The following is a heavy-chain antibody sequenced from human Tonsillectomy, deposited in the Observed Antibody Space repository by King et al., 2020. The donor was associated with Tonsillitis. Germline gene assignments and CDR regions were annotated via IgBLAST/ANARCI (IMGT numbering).Heavy chain of an antibody. V-gene: IGHV3-53*01. CDR3: AWGAVYTRVYDY. CDR1: GFTVSSNY. Sequence: VQLVESGGGLIQPGGSLRLSCAASGFTVSSNYMSWVRQAPGQGLEWVSVIYSGGDTYYADSVKGRFTISRDNYNNTLYLQMNSLRADDTAVYFCAWGAVYTRVYDYWGQGTLVTVSS. CDR2: IYSGGDT. J-gene: IGHJ4*02. D-gene: IGHD3-16*01.